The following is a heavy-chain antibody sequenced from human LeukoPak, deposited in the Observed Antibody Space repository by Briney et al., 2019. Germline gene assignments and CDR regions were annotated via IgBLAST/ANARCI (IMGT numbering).Heavy chain of an antibody. CDR3: ASCIVVVPAAMGPDYYYGMDV. V-gene: IGHV3-21*01. D-gene: IGHD2-2*01. CDR2: ISSSSSYI. Sequence: GGSLRLSCAASGFTFSRYSMNCVRQAPGKGLEWVSSISSSSSYIYYADSVKGRFTISRDNAKNSLYLQMNSLRAADTAVYYCASCIVVVPAAMGPDYYYGMDVWGQGTTVTVSS. CDR1: GFTFSRYS. J-gene: IGHJ6*02.